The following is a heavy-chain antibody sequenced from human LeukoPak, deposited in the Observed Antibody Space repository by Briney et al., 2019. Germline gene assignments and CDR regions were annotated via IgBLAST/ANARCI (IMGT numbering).Heavy chain of an antibody. Sequence: SETLSLTCTVSGGSISSSSYYWGWIRQPPGKGLEWIGSIYYSGSTNYNPSLKSRVTISVDTSKNQFSLKLSSVTAADTAVYYCARAVVGATGGYYFDYWGQGTLVTVSS. CDR2: IYYSGST. J-gene: IGHJ4*02. CDR1: GGSISSSSYY. CDR3: ARAVVGATGGYYFDY. V-gene: IGHV4-39*07. D-gene: IGHD1-26*01.